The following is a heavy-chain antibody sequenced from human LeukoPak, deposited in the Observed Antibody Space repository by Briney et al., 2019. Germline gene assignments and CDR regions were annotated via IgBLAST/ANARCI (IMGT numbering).Heavy chain of an antibody. D-gene: IGHD3-3*01. CDR1: GYTFTGYY. CDR2: INPNSGGT. CDR3: ARDFWSGYTDDS. J-gene: IGHJ4*02. V-gene: IGHV1-2*02. Sequence: GASVKVSCKASGYTFTGYYMHWVRQAPGQGLEWMGWINPNSGGTNYAQKFQGRVTMTRDTSISTAYMELNSLRSDDTAVYYCARDFWSGYTDDSWGQGTLVTVSS.